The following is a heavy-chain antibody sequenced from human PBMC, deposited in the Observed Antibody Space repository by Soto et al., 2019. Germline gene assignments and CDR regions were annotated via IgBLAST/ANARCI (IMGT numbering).Heavy chain of an antibody. CDR2: INPNSGGT. Sequence: QVQLVQSGAEVKKPGASVKVSCKASGYTFTGYYMHWVRQAPGQGLEWMGWINPNSGGTNYAQKFQCRVTMTRDTSISTAYMELSRLRSDDTAVYYCARGGYCSSTSCQRRWFDPWGQGTLVTVSS. J-gene: IGHJ5*02. CDR1: GYTFTGYY. D-gene: IGHD2-2*01. CDR3: ARGGYCSSTSCQRRWFDP. V-gene: IGHV1-2*02.